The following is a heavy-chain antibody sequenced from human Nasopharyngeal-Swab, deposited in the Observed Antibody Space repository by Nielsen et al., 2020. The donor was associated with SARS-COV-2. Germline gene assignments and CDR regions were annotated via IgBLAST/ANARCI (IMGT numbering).Heavy chain of an antibody. J-gene: IGHJ4*02. D-gene: IGHD4-17*01. CDR3: ASHDYGDYGVVDY. CDR2: IYYSEST. V-gene: IGHV4-39*01. Sequence: RQAPGKGLEWIGSIYYSESTYYNPSLKSRVTISVDTSKNQFSLKLSSVTAADTAVYYCASHDYGDYGVVDYWGQGTLVTVSS.